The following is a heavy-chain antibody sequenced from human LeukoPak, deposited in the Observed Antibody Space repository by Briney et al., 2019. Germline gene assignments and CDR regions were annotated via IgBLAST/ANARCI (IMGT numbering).Heavy chain of an antibody. CDR3: ATLDGIAVAATFDY. V-gene: IGHV3-23*01. J-gene: IGHJ4*02. CDR1: GFTFSSYA. Sequence: PGGSLRLSCAASGFTFSSYAMSWVRQAPGKGLEWVSAISGSGGSTYYADSVKGRFTISRDNSKNTLYLQINSLRAEDTAVYYCATLDGIAVAATFDYWGQGTLVTVSS. CDR2: ISGSGGST. D-gene: IGHD6-19*01.